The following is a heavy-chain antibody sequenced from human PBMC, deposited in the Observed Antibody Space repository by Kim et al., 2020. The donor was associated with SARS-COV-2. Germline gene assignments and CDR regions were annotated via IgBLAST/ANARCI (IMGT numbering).Heavy chain of an antibody. CDR2: IRSSGTTL. V-gene: IGHV3-48*03. Sequence: GGSLRLSCAASGFTFSSYEMNWVRQAPGKGLEWVSYIRSSGTTLYYADSVKGRFTISRDDAKNSLYLQKNSLRAEDTAVYYCARDGYRYYGMDVWGQGTTVTVSS. D-gene: IGHD5-12*01. J-gene: IGHJ6*02. CDR1: GFTFSSYE. CDR3: ARDGYRYYGMDV.